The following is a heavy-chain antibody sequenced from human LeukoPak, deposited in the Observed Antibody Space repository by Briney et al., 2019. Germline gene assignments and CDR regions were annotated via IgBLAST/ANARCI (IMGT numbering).Heavy chain of an antibody. CDR3: ARDRDSSGYLSY. D-gene: IGHD3-22*01. V-gene: IGHV3-30*03. J-gene: IGHJ4*02. Sequence: GGSLRLSCAASGFTFSSYGMHWVRQAPGKGLEWVAVISYGGSNKYYADSVKGRFTISRDNSKNTLYLQMNSLRAEDTAVYYCARDRDSSGYLSYWGQGTLVTVSS. CDR1: GFTFSSYG. CDR2: ISYGGSNK.